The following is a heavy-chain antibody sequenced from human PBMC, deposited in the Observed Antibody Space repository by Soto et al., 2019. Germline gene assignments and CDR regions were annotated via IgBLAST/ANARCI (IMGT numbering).Heavy chain of an antibody. Sequence: GSLRLSCAASGFTFSSYAMHWVRQAPGKGLEWVAVISYDGSNKYYADSVKGRFTVSRDNSKNTLYLQMNSLRAEDTAVYYCARAPPGYYGSGSYAYYYYGMDVWGQGTTVTVSS. D-gene: IGHD3-10*01. J-gene: IGHJ6*02. V-gene: IGHV3-30-3*01. CDR3: ARAPPGYYGSGSYAYYYYGMDV. CDR1: GFTFSSYA. CDR2: ISYDGSNK.